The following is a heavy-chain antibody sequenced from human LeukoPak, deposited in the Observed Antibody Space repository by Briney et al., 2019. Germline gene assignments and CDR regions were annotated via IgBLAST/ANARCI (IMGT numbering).Heavy chain of an antibody. J-gene: IGHJ6*03. CDR3: ARDLCSSTSCYTDYYYYMDV. D-gene: IGHD2-2*02. CDR2: MNPNSGNT. CDR1: GYTFTSYD. V-gene: IGHV1-8*01. Sequence: GASVKVSCKASGYTFTSYDINWVRQATGQGLEWMGWMNPNSGNTGYAQKFQGRVTMTRNTSISTAYMELSSLRSEDTAVYYCARDLCSSTSCYTDYYYYMDVWGKGTTVTVSS.